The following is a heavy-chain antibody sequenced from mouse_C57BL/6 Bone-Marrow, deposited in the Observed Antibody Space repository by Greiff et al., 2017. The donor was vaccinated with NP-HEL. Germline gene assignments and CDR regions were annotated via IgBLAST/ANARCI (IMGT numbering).Heavy chain of an antibody. V-gene: IGHV1-81*01. J-gene: IGHJ4*01. CDR3: ARRIGLPLCYAMDY. CDR2: IYPRSGNT. Sequence: VQLQQSGAELARPGASVKLSCTASGYTFTSYGISWVKQRTGQGLEWIGEIYPRSGNTYYNEKFKGKATLTADKSSSTEYMELRSLTSEDSAVYFCARRIGLPLCYAMDYWGQGTSVTVSS. CDR1: GYTFTSYG. D-gene: IGHD2-2*01.